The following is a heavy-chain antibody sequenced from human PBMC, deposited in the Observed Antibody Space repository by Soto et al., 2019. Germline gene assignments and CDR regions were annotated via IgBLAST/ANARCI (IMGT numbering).Heavy chain of an antibody. CDR1: GFTFRNYG. CDR3: AKDPAGAGPDFDY. CDR2: ISGNGGTT. V-gene: IGHV3-23*01. J-gene: IGHJ4*02. Sequence: GGSLRLSCGASGFTFRNYGMNWVRQAPGRGLEWVSGISGNGGTTYYAESVKGRFTISRDNSKNTLYLQMNSLRAEDTAIYYCAKDPAGAGPDFDYWGQGTLVTVSS. D-gene: IGHD1-26*01.